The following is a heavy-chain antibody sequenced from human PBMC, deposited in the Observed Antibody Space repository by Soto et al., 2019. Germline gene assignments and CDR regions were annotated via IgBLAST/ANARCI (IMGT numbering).Heavy chain of an antibody. V-gene: IGHV3-30-3*01. CDR1: GFTFSSNW. D-gene: IGHD3-22*01. CDR3: STNYYDSRGYDNWFDP. CDR2: IKYDGSDK. Sequence: GGSLRLSCAASGFTFSSNWMSWIRQAPGKGLEWVAIIKYDGSDKDYADSVKGRFTISRDNSRNTLFLQMNSLKTEDTAVYYCSTNYYDSRGYDNWFDPWGQGTLVTVSS. J-gene: IGHJ5*02.